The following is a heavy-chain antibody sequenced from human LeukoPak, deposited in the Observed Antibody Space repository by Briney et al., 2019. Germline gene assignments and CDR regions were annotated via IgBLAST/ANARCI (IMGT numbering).Heavy chain of an antibody. J-gene: IGHJ4*02. CDR1: GGTFSSYA. D-gene: IGHD4-17*01. CDR3: ARGRTVATDFYFDY. V-gene: IGHV1-69*01. CDR2: IIPIFGTA. Sequence: SVKVSCKASGGTFSSYAISWVRQAPGQGLEWMGGIIPIFGTANYAQKFQGRVTITADESTSTAYMELSSLRSEDTAVYYCARGRTVATDFYFDYWGQGTLVTVSS.